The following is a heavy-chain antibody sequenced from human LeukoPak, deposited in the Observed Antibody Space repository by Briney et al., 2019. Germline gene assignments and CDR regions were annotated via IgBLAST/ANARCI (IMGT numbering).Heavy chain of an antibody. CDR3: ARGYGSGSYYNSPPDAFDI. Sequence: GGSLRLSCAASGFTVSSNYMSWVRQAPGKGLEWVSVIYSGGSTYYADSVKGRFTISRHNSKNTLYLQMNSLRAEDTAVYCCARGYGSGSYYNSPPDAFDIWGQGTMVTVSS. D-gene: IGHD3-10*01. CDR2: IYSGGST. V-gene: IGHV3-53*04. CDR1: GFTVSSNY. J-gene: IGHJ3*02.